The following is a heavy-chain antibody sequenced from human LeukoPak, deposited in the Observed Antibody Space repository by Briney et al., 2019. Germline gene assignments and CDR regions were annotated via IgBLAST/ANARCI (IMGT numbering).Heavy chain of an antibody. CDR1: GFTSAEHA. V-gene: IGHV3-43*02. J-gene: IGHJ6*02. CDR3: AKDLLNIVVVPAATLGMDV. D-gene: IGHD2-2*01. CDR2: IRGVGGIT. Sequence: GRSLTLSCPASGFTSAEHAMQCVRHAPGGGLGWVALIRGVGGITYYAETVKGRFTITRDNSKNSLYLQMNSLRTEDTALYYCAKDLLNIVVVPAATLGMDVWGQGTTVTVSS.